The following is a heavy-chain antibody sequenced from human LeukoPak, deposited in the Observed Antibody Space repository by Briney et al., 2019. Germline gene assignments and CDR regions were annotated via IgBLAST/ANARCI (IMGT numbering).Heavy chain of an antibody. CDR2: IKKDGSEK. Sequence: GGSLRLSCAASGFTFSSYCMSWVRQAPGKGLEWVANIKKDGSEKYYVDSVKGRFTISTDNAKNSLYLQMNSLRAEDTAVYYCARITAAAEYYFDYWGQGTLVTVSS. V-gene: IGHV3-7*01. CDR1: GFTFSSYC. CDR3: ARITAAAEYYFDY. J-gene: IGHJ4*02. D-gene: IGHD6-13*01.